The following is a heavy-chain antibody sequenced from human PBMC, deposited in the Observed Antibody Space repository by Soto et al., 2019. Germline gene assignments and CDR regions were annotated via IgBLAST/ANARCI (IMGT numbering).Heavy chain of an antibody. J-gene: IGHJ4*02. V-gene: IGHV3-23*01. CDR2: ISGSGGTT. D-gene: IGHD2-15*01. CDR3: AKVVCTSSCYDY. Sequence: GGSLRLSCTVSGFTFSSYAMSWVRQAPGKGLEWVSAISGSGGTTNYADSVKGRFTISRDNSKNTLYPQMNSLRVEDTAVYYCAKVVCTSSCYDYWGQGTLVTVSS. CDR1: GFTFSSYA.